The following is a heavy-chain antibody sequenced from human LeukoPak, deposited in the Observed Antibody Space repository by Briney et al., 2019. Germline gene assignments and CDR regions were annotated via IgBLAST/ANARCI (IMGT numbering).Heavy chain of an antibody. D-gene: IGHD1-26*01. CDR2: ISGSGGST. Sequence: GGCLRLSCAASGFTFSSYAMSWVRQAPGKGLEWVSAISGSGGSTYYADSVKGRFTISRDNSKNTLYLQMNSLRAEDTAVYYCSGSNTYYFDYWGQGTLVTVSS. V-gene: IGHV3-23*01. CDR3: SGSNTYYFDY. J-gene: IGHJ4*02. CDR1: GFTFSSYA.